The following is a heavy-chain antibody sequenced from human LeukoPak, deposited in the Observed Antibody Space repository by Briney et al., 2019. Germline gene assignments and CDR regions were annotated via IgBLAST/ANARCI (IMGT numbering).Heavy chain of an antibody. CDR3: ARPPYSSGWYLDAFDI. CDR1: GFPFSDYY. Sequence: PGGSLRLYCAASGFPFSDYYMSWIRQAPGKGLEWGSYISSSGSTIYYADSVKGRFTISRDNAKNSLYLQMNSLRAEDTAVYYCARPPYSSGWYLDAFDIWGQGTMVTVFS. J-gene: IGHJ3*02. CDR2: ISSSGSTI. D-gene: IGHD6-19*01. V-gene: IGHV3-11*04.